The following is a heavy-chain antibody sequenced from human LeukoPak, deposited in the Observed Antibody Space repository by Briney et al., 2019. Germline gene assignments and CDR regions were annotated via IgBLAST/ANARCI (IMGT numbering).Heavy chain of an antibody. CDR2: ISGSGGST. J-gene: IGHJ4*02. D-gene: IGHD5-12*01. CDR3: AKELDSGYVPFDY. V-gene: IGHV3-23*01. CDR1: GFTFSSYA. Sequence: GGSLRLYCAASGFTFSSYAMSWVRQVPGKGLEWVSAISGSGGSTYYADSVKGRFTISRDNSKNTLYLQMNSLRAEDTAVYYCAKELDSGYVPFDYWGQGTLVTVSS.